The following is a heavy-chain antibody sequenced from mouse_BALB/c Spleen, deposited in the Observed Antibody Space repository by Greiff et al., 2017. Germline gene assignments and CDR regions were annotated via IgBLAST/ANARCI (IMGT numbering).Heavy chain of an antibody. CDR3: ARRIYYYGSSYGDYFDY. CDR2: IWGGGST. V-gene: IGHV2-6-4*01. CDR1: GFSLSRYS. Sequence: VKLMESGPGLVAPSQSLSITCTVSGFSLSRYSVHWVRQPPGKGLEWLGMIWGGGSTDYNSALKSRLSISKDNSKSQVFLKMNSLQTDDTAMYYCARRIYYYGSSYGDYFDYWGQGTTLTVSS. D-gene: IGHD1-1*01. J-gene: IGHJ2*01.